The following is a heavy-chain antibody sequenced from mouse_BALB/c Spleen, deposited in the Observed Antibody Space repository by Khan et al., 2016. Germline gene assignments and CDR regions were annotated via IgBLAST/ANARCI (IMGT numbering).Heavy chain of an antibody. D-gene: IGHD2-2*01. CDR1: GFNIKDYY. Sequence: VQLQQSGAELVRSGASVKLSCTASGFNIKDYYMHWVKQRPEQGLEWIGWIDPENGDTEYAPKFQGKATMTADTSSTTAYLQLSSLTSGDTTVYYCNAGGNDPDYWGQGTTLTVSS. CDR3: NAGGNDPDY. V-gene: IGHV14-4*02. CDR2: IDPENGDT. J-gene: IGHJ2*01.